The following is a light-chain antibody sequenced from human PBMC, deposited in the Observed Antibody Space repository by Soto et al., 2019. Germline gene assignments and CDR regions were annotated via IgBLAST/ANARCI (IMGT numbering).Light chain of an antibody. CDR2: DVS. CDR1: QDIRGA. Sequence: AIQVTQSPSSLSASVGDRVTITCRASQDIRGALAWYQQKPGKAPKLLIFDVSTLETGVPARFSGGGSGTEFTLTISSLQPEDFGTYFCQQLNSYPIIFGHGTRLEIK. J-gene: IGKJ5*01. CDR3: QQLNSYPII. V-gene: IGKV1-13*02.